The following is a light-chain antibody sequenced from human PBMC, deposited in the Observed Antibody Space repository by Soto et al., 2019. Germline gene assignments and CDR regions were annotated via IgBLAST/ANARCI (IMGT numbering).Light chain of an antibody. V-gene: IGKV1-33*01. CDR1: HDIRNY. CDR2: AAS. J-gene: IGKJ1*01. CDR3: QQYGSSPWT. Sequence: DIQITPSPYSLSASIGARVTITCQASHDIRNYLNWYQQKPGQAPKLLIHAASTLQSGVPSRFSGSGSGTDFTLTISRLEPEDFAVYYCQQYGSSPWTFGQGTKVDIK.